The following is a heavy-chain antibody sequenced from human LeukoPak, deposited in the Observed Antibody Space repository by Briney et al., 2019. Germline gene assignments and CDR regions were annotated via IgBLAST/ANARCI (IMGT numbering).Heavy chain of an antibody. Sequence: PSETLSLNCIVSGGPIRDYYWSWIRQPPGKGLEFIGYIYYSGDTNYNPSLKSRVTISVDTSSNQFSLRLRSVTAADTAVYYCAFQDSNYGSGFDLWGRGTLVTVSS. V-gene: IGHV4-59*01. CDR2: IYYSGDT. J-gene: IGHJ2*01. CDR3: AFQDSNYGSGFDL. D-gene: IGHD3-10*01. CDR1: GGPIRDYY.